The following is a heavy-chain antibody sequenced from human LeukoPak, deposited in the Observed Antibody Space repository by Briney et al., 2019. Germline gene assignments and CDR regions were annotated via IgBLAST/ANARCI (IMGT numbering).Heavy chain of an antibody. CDR1: GFSFSDYY. CDR3: ARGGTGAFDY. J-gene: IGHJ4*02. Sequence: GGSLRLACKASGFSFSDYYMSWIRQAPGQGLEWISYISSRSTYISDADSVKGRFTISRDNAKNLLFLQMNSLRVEDTALYYCARGGTGAFDYWGQGILVTVSS. V-gene: IGHV3-11*06. CDR2: ISSRSTYI. D-gene: IGHD2-8*02.